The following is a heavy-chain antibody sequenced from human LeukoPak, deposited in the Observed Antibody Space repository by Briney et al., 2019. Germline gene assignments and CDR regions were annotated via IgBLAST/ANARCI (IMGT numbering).Heavy chain of an antibody. CDR3: ARDDSSGYYPIF. D-gene: IGHD3-22*01. CDR2: ISSSSSYI. CDR1: GFTFSSYS. Sequence: GGSLRLSCAASGFTFSSYSMNWVRQAPGKGLEWVSSISSSSSYIYYADSVEGRFTISRDNAKNSLYLQMNNLRAEDTAVYYCARDDSSGYYPIFWGQGTLVTVSS. J-gene: IGHJ4*02. V-gene: IGHV3-21*01.